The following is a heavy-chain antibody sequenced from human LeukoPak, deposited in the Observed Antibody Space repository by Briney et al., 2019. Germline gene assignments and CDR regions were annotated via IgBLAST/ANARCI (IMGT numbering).Heavy chain of an antibody. V-gene: IGHV4-39*01. Sequence: SETLSLTCTVSGGSISSSIYYWGWIRQPPGKGLEYIGSIYYSGSTYYNPSLKSRVTISVDTSKNQFSLKLSSLTAADTAVYYCARLAGVFVWSGYFDLWGRGTLVTVSS. CDR1: GGSISSSIYY. CDR3: ARLAGVFVWSGYFDL. J-gene: IGHJ2*01. D-gene: IGHD3-3*01. CDR2: IYYSGST.